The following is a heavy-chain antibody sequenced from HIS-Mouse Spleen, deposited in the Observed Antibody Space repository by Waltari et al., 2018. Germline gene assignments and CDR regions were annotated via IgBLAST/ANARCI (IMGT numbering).Heavy chain of an antibody. CDR1: GGSISSGGYY. CDR3: ARSPYYDFWSGYSDNWFDP. J-gene: IGHJ5*02. V-gene: IGHV4-31*03. CDR2: IYYSART. D-gene: IGHD3-3*01. Sequence: QVQLQESGPGLVKPSQTLSLTCTVSGGSISSGGYYWSWIRQHPGKGLEWIGYIYYSARTCYNPALKSRVNISVDTSKTQFSLKLSCVTAADTAVYYCARSPYYDFWSGYSDNWFDPWGQGTLVTVSS.